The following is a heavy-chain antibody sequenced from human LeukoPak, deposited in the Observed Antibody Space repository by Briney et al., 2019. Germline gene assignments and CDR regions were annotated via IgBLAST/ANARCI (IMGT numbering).Heavy chain of an antibody. CDR1: GGPISSSSFY. V-gene: IGHV4-39*07. D-gene: IGHD3-22*01. J-gene: IGHJ4*02. CDR3: AGVTFRRRKDNYDTSGLFDY. Sequence: SETLSLTCTVSGGPISSSSFYWGWVRQPPGKGLEWIGTIYYSGSTYYNPSVKSRVTILIDTSKNQFSLKLSSVTAADTAVYYCAGVTFRRRKDNYDTSGLFDYWGQGTLVTVSS. CDR2: IYYSGST.